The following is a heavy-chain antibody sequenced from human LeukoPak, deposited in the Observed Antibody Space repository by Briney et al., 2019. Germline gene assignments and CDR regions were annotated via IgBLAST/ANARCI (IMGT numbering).Heavy chain of an antibody. Sequence: GGSLRLSCAASGFTFSSYWMSWVRQAPGKGLEWVANIKQDGSEKYYVDSVKGRFTISRDNAKNSLYLQMNSLRAEDTAVYYCARAPSSGFWSGYSDFDYWGQGTLVTVSS. D-gene: IGHD3-3*01. J-gene: IGHJ4*02. CDR3: ARAPSSGFWSGYSDFDY. CDR2: IKQDGSEK. V-gene: IGHV3-7*01. CDR1: GFTFSSYW.